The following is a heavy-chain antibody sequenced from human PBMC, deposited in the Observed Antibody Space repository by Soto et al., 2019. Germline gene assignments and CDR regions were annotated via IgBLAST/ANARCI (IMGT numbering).Heavy chain of an antibody. Sequence: LALTCAVSGGSISGSYYYWGWLRQSPGRGPEWIGSVFYTGFTSYNPSLESRVSVSVDTSKNQFSLKVSAVTAADTAVYYCASSQKGYNWNYFAHWGQGALVTVSS. CDR3: ASSQKGYNWNYFAH. CDR1: GGSISGSYYY. J-gene: IGHJ4*02. CDR2: VFYTGFT. V-gene: IGHV4-39*01. D-gene: IGHD1-20*01.